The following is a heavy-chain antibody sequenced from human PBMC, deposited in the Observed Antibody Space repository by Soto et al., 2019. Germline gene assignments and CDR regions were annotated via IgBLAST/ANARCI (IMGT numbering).Heavy chain of an antibody. V-gene: IGHV4-31*03. CDR3: ARSVDP. CDR1: GGSISSGGFY. Sequence: ASETLSLTCTVSGGSISSGGFYWSWIRQHPGKGLEWIGYIFYSGTTYYNPSLKSRVTISVDTSKNQFSLKLNSVTAADTAVYYCARSVDPWGQGTLVTVSS. J-gene: IGHJ5*02. CDR2: IFYSGTT.